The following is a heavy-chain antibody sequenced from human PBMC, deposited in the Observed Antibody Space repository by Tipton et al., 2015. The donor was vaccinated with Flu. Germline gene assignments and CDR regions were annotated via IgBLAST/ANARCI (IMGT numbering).Heavy chain of an antibody. D-gene: IGHD3-10*02. CDR3: ARLSFYDVDLKNFYFED. CDR2: ISYSGNT. J-gene: IGHJ4*02. Sequence: TLSLTCTVSGGSVNTYFWSWIRQPPGKGLEWIGSISYSGNTYSNPSLQSRVVISVDTSKNQFSLRLTSVTAADTAIYFCARLSFYDVDLKNFYFEDWGQGPLVTVSS. V-gene: IGHV4-59*05. CDR1: GGSVNTYF.